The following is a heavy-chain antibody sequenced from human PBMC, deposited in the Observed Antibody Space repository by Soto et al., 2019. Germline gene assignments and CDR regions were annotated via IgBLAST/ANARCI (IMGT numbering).Heavy chain of an antibody. CDR1: GGSISSYY. CDR3: AKDNIAGQYWYDP. Sequence: PSETLSLTCTVSGGSISSYYWSWIRQPPGKGLEWIGYIYYSGSTNYNPSLKSRVTISVDTSKNQFSLKLSSVTAADTAVYYCAKDNIAGQYWYDPWGQGTLVTVSS. V-gene: IGHV4-59*01. J-gene: IGHJ5*02. D-gene: IGHD6-19*01. CDR2: IYYSGST.